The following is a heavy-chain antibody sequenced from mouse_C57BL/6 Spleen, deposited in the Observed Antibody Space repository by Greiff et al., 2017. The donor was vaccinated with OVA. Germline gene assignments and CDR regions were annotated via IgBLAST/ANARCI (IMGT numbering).Heavy chain of an antibody. CDR2: IYPGSGNT. CDR1: GYSFTSYY. D-gene: IGHD2-3*01. CDR3: AREDDGYFP. J-gene: IGHJ2*01. V-gene: IGHV1-66*01. Sequence: QVQLQQSGPELVKPGASVKISCKASGYSFTSYYIPWVKQRPGQGLEWIGWIYPGSGNTKYNEKFKGKATLTADTSSSTAYMQLSSLTAEDFAVYYSAREDDGYFPWGQGTTLTVSS.